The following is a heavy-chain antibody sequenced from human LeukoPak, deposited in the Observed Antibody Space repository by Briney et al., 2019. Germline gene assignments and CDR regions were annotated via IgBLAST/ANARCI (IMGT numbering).Heavy chain of an antibody. Sequence: SETLSLTCTVSGGSISSSSYSWGWIRQPPGKGLEWIGSIYYSGSTYYNPSLKSRVTISVDTSKNQFSLKLSSVTAADTAVYYCASRPGYISGWYSAYWGQGTLVTVSS. J-gene: IGHJ4*02. CDR2: IYYSGST. D-gene: IGHD6-19*01. CDR1: GGSISSSSYS. CDR3: ASRPGYISGWYSAY. V-gene: IGHV4-39*07.